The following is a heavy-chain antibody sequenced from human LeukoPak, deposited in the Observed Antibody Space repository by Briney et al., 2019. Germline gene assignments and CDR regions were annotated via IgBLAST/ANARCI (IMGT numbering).Heavy chain of an antibody. CDR3: ATHDYGDQMASDI. V-gene: IGHV1-69*06. CDR1: GGTFSSYA. D-gene: IGHD4-17*01. J-gene: IGHJ3*02. CDR2: IIPIFGTA. Sequence: APVKVSCKASGGTFSSYAISWVRQAPGQGLEWMGGIIPIFGTANYAQKFQGRVTITADKSTSTAYMELSSLRPEDTAVYYCATHDYGDQMASDIWGQGTMVTVSS.